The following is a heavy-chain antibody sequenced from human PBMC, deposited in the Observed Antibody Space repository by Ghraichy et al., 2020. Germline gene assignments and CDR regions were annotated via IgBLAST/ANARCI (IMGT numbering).Heavy chain of an antibody. CDR3: GKDRDAVADVDY. CDR2: ISGSGGST. D-gene: IGHD6-19*01. CDR1: GFTFSSYA. Sequence: GESLNISCAASGFTFSSYAMSWVRQAPGKGLEWVSAISGSGGSTYYADSVKGRFTISRDNAKNTLYLQMNSLRAEDTAVYYCGKDRDAVADVDYWGQGTLVTVSS. V-gene: IGHV3-23*01. J-gene: IGHJ4*02.